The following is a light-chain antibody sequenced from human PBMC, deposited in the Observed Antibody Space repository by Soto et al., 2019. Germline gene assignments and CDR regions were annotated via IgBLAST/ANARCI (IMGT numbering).Light chain of an antibody. J-gene: IGKJ3*01. CDR3: QQSYSTPPHWG. Sequence: DIQMTQSPSSLSASVGDRVTITCRASQSISSYLNWYQQKPEKAPKLLIYAASSLQSGVPSRFSGSGSGTDFTLTISSLQPEDFATYYCQQSYSTPPHWGFGPGTKVDIK. CDR1: QSISSY. CDR2: AAS. V-gene: IGKV1-39*01.